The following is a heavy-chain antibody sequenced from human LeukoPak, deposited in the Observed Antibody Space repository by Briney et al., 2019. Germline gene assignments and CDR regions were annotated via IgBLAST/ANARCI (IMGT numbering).Heavy chain of an antibody. Sequence: PGGSLRLSCAASGFTFSSYAMSWVRQAPGKGLEWVSGISGSGGSTYYADPVKGRFTISRDNSKNTLYLQMNSLRAEDTAVYYCAKTGSGYYYFDYWGQGTLVTVSS. V-gene: IGHV3-23*01. CDR3: AKTGSGYYYFDY. J-gene: IGHJ4*02. CDR2: ISGSGGST. CDR1: GFTFSSYA. D-gene: IGHD3-22*01.